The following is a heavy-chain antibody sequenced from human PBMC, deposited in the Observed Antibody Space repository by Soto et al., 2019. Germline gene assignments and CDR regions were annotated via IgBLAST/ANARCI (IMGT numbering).Heavy chain of an antibody. Sequence: QLQLQESGSGLVKPSQTLSLTCAVSGGSISSGGYSWSWIRQPPGKGLECIGYIYHSGSTYYNPSLKRRVTIPVDRSQNQFSLKLSSVTAADTAVYYCASRPPYYYGSGSYGFDPWGQGTLVTVSS. CDR3: ASRPPYYYGSGSYGFDP. V-gene: IGHV4-30-2*01. D-gene: IGHD3-10*01. J-gene: IGHJ5*02. CDR1: GGSISSGGYS. CDR2: IYHSGST.